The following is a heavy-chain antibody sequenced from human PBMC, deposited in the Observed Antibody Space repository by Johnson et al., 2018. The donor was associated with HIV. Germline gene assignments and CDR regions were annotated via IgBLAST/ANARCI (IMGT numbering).Heavy chain of an antibody. CDR2: INWNGGST. V-gene: IGHV3-20*04. CDR3: ASRSYGYVRHAFDI. J-gene: IGHJ3*02. D-gene: IGHD5-18*01. CDR1: GFTVSRNY. Sequence: EKLVESGGGLVQPGGSLRLSCAASGFTVSRNYISWVRQAPGKGLEWVSGINWNGGSTGYADSVNGRFTISRDNAKNSLYLQMNSLRAEDTALYYCASRSYGYVRHAFDIWGQGTMVTVSS.